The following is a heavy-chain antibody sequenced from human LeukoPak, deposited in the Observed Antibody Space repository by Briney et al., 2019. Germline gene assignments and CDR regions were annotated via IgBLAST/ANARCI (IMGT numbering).Heavy chain of an antibody. CDR3: ARYNYDFWSGYSKWFDP. Sequence: SETLSLTCTVSGGSISSYYWSWIRQPPGKGLEWIGYIYYSGSTNYNPSLKSRVTISVDTSKNQFSLKLSSVTAADTAVYYCARYNYDFWSGYSKWFDPWGQGTLVSVSS. D-gene: IGHD3-3*01. CDR2: IYYSGST. J-gene: IGHJ5*02. V-gene: IGHV4-59*01. CDR1: GGSISSYY.